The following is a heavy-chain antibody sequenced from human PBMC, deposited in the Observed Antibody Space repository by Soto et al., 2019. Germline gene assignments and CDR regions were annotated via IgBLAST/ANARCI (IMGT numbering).Heavy chain of an antibody. CDR2: INTGNGNT. J-gene: IGHJ4*02. CDR1: GYTFTNYA. V-gene: IGHV1-3*04. Sequence: GASVKVSCKASGYTFTNYAMHWVRQAPGQRLEWMGWINTGNGNTKSSQKFQGRFTITRDTSASTAYMELSSLRSEDTAVYYCARSNFDTWGQGTLVTSPQ. CDR3: ARSNFDT.